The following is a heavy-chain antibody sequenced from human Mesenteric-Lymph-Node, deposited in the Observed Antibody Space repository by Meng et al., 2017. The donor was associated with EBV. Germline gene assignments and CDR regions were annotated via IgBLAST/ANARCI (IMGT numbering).Heavy chain of an antibody. CDR2: IYYSGNT. J-gene: IGHJ5*02. CDR1: GVSVSSCSYS. CDR3: ARDQSGLSGFDP. D-gene: IGHD3-3*01. Sequence: QVQLQEWGPGLVKPSEPLSLTCTVSGVSVSSCSYSWNWIRPPPGKGLEWIGYIYYSGNTNYNPSLKSRVTISVDTSKNQFSLRLSSVTAADTAVYYCARDQSGLSGFDPWGQGTLVTVSS. V-gene: IGHV4-61*01.